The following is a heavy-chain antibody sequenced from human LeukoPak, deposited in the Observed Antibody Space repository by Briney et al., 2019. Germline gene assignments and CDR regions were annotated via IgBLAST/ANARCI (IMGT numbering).Heavy chain of an antibody. CDR2: IVPIFGTP. CDR3: ARDHGNSGDGSDP. J-gene: IGHJ5*02. V-gene: IGHV1-69*05. CDR1: GGTPSNHA. Sequence: GASVKVSCKVTGGTPSNHAFVWVRQAPGQGLEWMGGIVPIFGTPDYAQKFQGRVTFTTDESTSTAYMELTSLRSEDTAIYYCARDHGNSGDGSDPWGQGTLVTVSS. D-gene: IGHD6-25*01.